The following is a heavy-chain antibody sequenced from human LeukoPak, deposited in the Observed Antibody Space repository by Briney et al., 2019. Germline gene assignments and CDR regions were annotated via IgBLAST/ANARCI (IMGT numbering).Heavy chain of an antibody. CDR3: ARAPPTTVTEYYFYY. D-gene: IGHD4-17*01. CDR1: VGSFRRGVDY. J-gene: IGHJ4*02. V-gene: IGHV4-31*03. CDR2: IYYSGIT. Sequence: KCSDTLSLTCTLPVGSFRRGVDYCRWISQHPGKGLEWHGYIYYSGITYCHPSLKSRVTISVDTSKNQFSLKMSSVTAADTAVYYCARAPPTTVTEYYFYYWGQGTLVTVSS.